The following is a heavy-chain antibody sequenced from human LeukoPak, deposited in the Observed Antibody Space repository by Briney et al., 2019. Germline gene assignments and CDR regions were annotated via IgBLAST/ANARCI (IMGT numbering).Heavy chain of an antibody. D-gene: IGHD2-21*01. Sequence: PGGSLRLSCAGSGSTFSTHAMHWVRQTPGMGLEWVGVVSSDGTDKYYADSVKGRFNISRDNSSNTIYLQMNSLRSEDTAVYYCAGAIGYFDYWGQGALVTVSS. CDR2: VSSDGTDK. J-gene: IGHJ4*02. V-gene: IGHV3-30*03. CDR1: GSTFSTHA. CDR3: AGAIGYFDY.